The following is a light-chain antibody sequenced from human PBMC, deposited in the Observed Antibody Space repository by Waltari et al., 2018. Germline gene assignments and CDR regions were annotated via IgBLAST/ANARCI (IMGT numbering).Light chain of an antibody. CDR3: SSFAGFNNLVV. Sequence: QSALTQPPSASGSPGQSVTISCTGSNSDIGGYNYVSWYQQHPGKAPKLTIYEVTKRAAGVPDRFSGSKSGNTASLPVSGLQAEDEADYFCSSFAGFNNLVVFGGGTKLTVL. CDR1: NSDIGGYNY. V-gene: IGLV2-8*01. J-gene: IGLJ2*01. CDR2: EVT.